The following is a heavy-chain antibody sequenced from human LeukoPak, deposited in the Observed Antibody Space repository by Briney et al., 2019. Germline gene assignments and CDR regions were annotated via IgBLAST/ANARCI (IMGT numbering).Heavy chain of an antibody. J-gene: IGHJ4*02. Sequence: GGSLRLSCAASGFTFSSYGMHWVRQAPGKGLEWVAFIRYDGSNKYYADSVRGRFTISRDNSKNTLYLQMNSLRAEDTALYYCGKIAGGSNPFDYWGQGTPVTVSS. CDR2: IRYDGSNK. D-gene: IGHD2-21*01. CDR1: GFTFSSYG. CDR3: GKIAGGSNPFDY. V-gene: IGHV3-30*02.